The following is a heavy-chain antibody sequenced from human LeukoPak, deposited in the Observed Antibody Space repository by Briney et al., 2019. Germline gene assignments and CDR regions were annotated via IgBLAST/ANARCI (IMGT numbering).Heavy chain of an antibody. Sequence: PSETLSLTCTVSGGSISSYYWSWIRQPAGKGLEWIGRIHTSGSTNYNPSLKSRVTMSVDTSKNQFSLKLSSVTAADTAVYYCAREAAHYDFWSGLYYYGMDVWGQGTTVTVSS. V-gene: IGHV4-4*07. CDR1: GGSISSYY. J-gene: IGHJ6*02. D-gene: IGHD3-3*01. CDR2: IHTSGST. CDR3: AREAAHYDFWSGLYYYGMDV.